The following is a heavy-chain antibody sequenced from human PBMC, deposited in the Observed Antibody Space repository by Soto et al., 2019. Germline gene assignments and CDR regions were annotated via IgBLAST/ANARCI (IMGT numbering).Heavy chain of an antibody. V-gene: IGHV1-69*02. J-gene: IGHJ4*02. CDR1: GGTFSSYT. Sequence: QVQLVQSGPEVKKPGSSVRVSCTASGGTFSSYTINWVRQVPGQGPEWKGRSIPMLGMSNYAQKFQGRVMMIADKSTNTVYMELSSLRSEDTAIYYCATNYGSGSAHFDYWGQGTLVTVSS. CDR2: SIPMLGMS. CDR3: ATNYGSGSAHFDY. D-gene: IGHD3-10*01.